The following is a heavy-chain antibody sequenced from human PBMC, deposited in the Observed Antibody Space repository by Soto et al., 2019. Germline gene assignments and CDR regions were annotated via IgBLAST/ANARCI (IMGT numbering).Heavy chain of an antibody. CDR3: ANRAFSGRYYSAFDI. Sequence: EVQLLESGGGLIQPGGSLRLSCVVSGFTFSSYDMSWVRQAPGKGLEWVSAISGSDGRTYSADSVKGRFTISRDNSNNTLYLQIVCLRADDTAVYYCANRAFSGRYYSAFDIWGQGTMVTVSS. V-gene: IGHV3-23*01. CDR1: GFTFSSYD. CDR2: ISGSDGRT. J-gene: IGHJ3*02. D-gene: IGHD1-26*01.